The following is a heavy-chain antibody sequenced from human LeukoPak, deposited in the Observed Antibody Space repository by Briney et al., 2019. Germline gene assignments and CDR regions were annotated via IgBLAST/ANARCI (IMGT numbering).Heavy chain of an antibody. V-gene: IGHV3-48*03. Sequence: GGSLRLSCAASGFTFSSYEMNGVRQAPGKGLEWGSYISSSVVNIDYADSVKGRFNISRENAKKSLYLQMNSLRAEDTAVYYCARDLGPHSSSPNSGAFDIWGQGTMVTVSS. J-gene: IGHJ3*02. CDR1: GFTFSSYE. D-gene: IGHD6-6*01. CDR2: ISSSVVNI. CDR3: ARDLGPHSSSPNSGAFDI.